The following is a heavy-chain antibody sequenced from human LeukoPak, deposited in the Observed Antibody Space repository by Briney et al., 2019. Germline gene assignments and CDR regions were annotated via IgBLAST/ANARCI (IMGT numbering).Heavy chain of an antibody. Sequence: SETLSLTCTVSGGSISSYYWSWIRQPPGKGLEWIGYIYYSGSTNYNPSLKSRVTISVDTSKNQFSLKPSSVTAADTAVYYCARLYEYQLLWASGSWFDPWGQGTLVTVSS. CDR3: ARLYEYQLLWASGSWFDP. CDR2: IYYSGST. V-gene: IGHV4-59*08. J-gene: IGHJ5*02. D-gene: IGHD2-2*01. CDR1: GGSISSYY.